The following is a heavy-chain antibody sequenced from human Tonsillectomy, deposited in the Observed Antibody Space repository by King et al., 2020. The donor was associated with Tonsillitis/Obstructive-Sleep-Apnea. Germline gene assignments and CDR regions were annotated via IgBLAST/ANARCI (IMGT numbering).Heavy chain of an antibody. CDR1: GYTLTELS. D-gene: IGHD3-10*01. J-gene: IGHJ6*03. CDR3: ATGPRRSMVQNYYYYMDV. CDR2: FDPEDGET. V-gene: IGHV1-24*01. Sequence: QLVQSGAEVRKPGASVKVSCKVSGYTLTELSIHWVRQAPGKGLEWMGGFDPEDGETVYAQKFQGRVTVTEDTSTDTAYMELSSLTSEDTAVYYCATGPRRSMVQNYYYYMDVWGKGTAVTVSS.